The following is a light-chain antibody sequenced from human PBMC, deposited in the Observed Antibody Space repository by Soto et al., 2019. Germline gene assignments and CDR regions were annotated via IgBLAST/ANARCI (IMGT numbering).Light chain of an antibody. V-gene: IGKV1-33*01. CDR3: QLYETLPLT. CDR1: LAISHY. J-gene: IGKJ4*01. CDR2: DAS. Sequence: DIRKTEAACFLSATEGDRVTITCLASLAISHYVTCYQQKPGKAPKLLFSDASNLQTGVPSRFSGTASGSDFTFTISSLQPEDIATYYCQLYETLPLTFCGGTKVDI.